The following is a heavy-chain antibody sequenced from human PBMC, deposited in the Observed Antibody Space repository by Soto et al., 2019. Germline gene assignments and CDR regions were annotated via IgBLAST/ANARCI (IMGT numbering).Heavy chain of an antibody. Sequence: QVQLVESGGGVVQPGRSLRLSCAASGFTFSSYGMHWVRQAPGKGLEWVAVIWYDGSNKYYADSVKGRFTISRDNSKNTLYLQMNSLRAEDTAVYYCARDRGGEWELLYAFDIWGQGRMVTVSS. V-gene: IGHV3-33*01. CDR1: GFTFSSYG. CDR2: IWYDGSNK. D-gene: IGHD1-26*01. J-gene: IGHJ3*02. CDR3: ARDRGGEWELLYAFDI.